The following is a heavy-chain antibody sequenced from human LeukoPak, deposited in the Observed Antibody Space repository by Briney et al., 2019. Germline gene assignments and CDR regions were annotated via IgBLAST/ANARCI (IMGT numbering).Heavy chain of an antibody. CDR3: ARGPRYCSSTSCRTGYYFDY. V-gene: IGHV3-30*04. Sequence: GGSLRLSCAASGFTFSSYAMHWVRQAPGKGLEWVAVISYDGSNKYYADSVKGRFTISRDNSKNTLYLQMNSLRAEDTAVYYCARGPRYCSSTSCRTGYYFDYWGQGTLVTVSS. J-gene: IGHJ4*02. CDR1: GFTFSSYA. D-gene: IGHD2-2*01. CDR2: ISYDGSNK.